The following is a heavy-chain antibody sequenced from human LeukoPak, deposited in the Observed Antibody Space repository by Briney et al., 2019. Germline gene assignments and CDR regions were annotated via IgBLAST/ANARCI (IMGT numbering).Heavy chain of an antibody. D-gene: IGHD3-10*01. CDR2: TSGGGDNT. CDR1: GFTFSSYA. V-gene: IGHV3-23*01. CDR3: AREDIPMVLSLDH. Sequence: GASLRLSCAASGFTFSSYAMSWVRQAPGKGLEWVSATSGGGDNTYYADSVGGRFTVSRDNSKNTLYVQMTSLRAEDTAVYYCAREDIPMVLSLDHWGQGTLVTVSS. J-gene: IGHJ4*02.